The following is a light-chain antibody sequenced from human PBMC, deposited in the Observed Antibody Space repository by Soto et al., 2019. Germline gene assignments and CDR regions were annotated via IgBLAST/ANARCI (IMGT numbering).Light chain of an antibody. Sequence: EIVLTQSPGTLPLSPGERATLSCRASQSVSSSYLAWYQQKPGQAPRLLIYGASSRATGIPDRFSGSGSGTDFTLTISRLEPEDFVVYYCQQYGSSLYTFGQGTKLEIK. CDR1: QSVSSSY. J-gene: IGKJ2*01. CDR3: QQYGSSLYT. CDR2: GAS. V-gene: IGKV3-20*01.